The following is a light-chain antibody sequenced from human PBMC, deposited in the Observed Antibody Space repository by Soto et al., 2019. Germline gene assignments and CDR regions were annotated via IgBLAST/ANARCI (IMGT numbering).Light chain of an antibody. Sequence: EIVLTQSPGTLSLSPGERATLSCRASQNIRTNYLAWYQQQPGQAPRLLIYDASSRATGIPDRFSGSGSGTDFTLTISRLEPEDFAVYYCRQYDSDRGTFAQGTKLEIK. J-gene: IGKJ2*01. CDR2: DAS. CDR1: QNIRTNY. CDR3: RQYDSDRGT. V-gene: IGKV3-20*01.